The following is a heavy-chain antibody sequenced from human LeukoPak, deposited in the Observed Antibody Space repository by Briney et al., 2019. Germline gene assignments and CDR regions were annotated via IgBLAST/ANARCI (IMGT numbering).Heavy chain of an antibody. V-gene: IGHV3-21*01. J-gene: IGHJ4*02. D-gene: IGHD6-19*01. CDR2: ISSSSSYI. CDR3: ARDIAVAGTREGDY. CDR1: GFTFSSYS. Sequence: PGGSLRLSRAASGFTFSSYSMNWVRQAPGKGLEWVSSISSSSSYIYYADSVKGRFTISRDNAKNSLYLQMNSLRAEDTAVYYCARDIAVAGTREGDYWGQGTLVTVSS.